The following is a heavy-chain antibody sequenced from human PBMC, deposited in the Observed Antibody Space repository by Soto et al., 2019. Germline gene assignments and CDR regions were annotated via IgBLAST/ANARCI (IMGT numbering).Heavy chain of an antibody. CDR2: INHSGST. CDR1: GGSFSGYY. D-gene: IGHD3-3*01. V-gene: IGHV4-34*01. J-gene: IGHJ6*02. CDR3: ARDLRSPYYDFWMRCVYYGMDV. Sequence: SETLSLTCAVYGGSFSGYYWSWIRQPPGKGLEWIGEINHSGSTNYNPSLKSRVTISVDTSKNHFSLKLSSVTAADTAVYYCARDLRSPYYDFWMRCVYYGMDVWGQWTSVTVSS.